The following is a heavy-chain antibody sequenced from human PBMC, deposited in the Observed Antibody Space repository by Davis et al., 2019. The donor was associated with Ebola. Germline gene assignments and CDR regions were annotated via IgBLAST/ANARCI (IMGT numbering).Heavy chain of an antibody. CDR1: GFTFSDYA. V-gene: IGHV3-23*01. CDR2: ISGSGRIT. D-gene: IGHD3-3*01. J-gene: IGHJ6*02. Sequence: GESLKISCAASGFTFSDYAMSWVRQAPGKGLEWVSDISGSGRITHYADSVKGRFTISRDNSKNTLFLQMNSLRAEDTAIYYCARPGPLLRFFEWLNPFVGMDVWGQGTAVTVSS. CDR3: ARPGPLLRFFEWLNPFVGMDV.